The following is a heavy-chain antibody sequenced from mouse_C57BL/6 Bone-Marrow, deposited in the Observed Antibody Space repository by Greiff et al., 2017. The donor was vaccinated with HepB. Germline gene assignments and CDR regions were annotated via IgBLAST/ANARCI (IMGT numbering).Heavy chain of an antibody. D-gene: IGHD1-1*01. Sequence: VQLKQSVAELVRPGASVKLSCTASGFNIKNTYMHWVKQRPEQGLEWIGRIDPANGNTKYAPKVQGKATITADTSSNTAYLQLSSLTSEDTASYYCARSGDYGSSPYAMDYWGQGTSVTVSS. V-gene: IGHV14-3*01. CDR2: IDPANGNT. CDR3: ARSGDYGSSPYAMDY. CDR1: GFNIKNTY. J-gene: IGHJ4*01.